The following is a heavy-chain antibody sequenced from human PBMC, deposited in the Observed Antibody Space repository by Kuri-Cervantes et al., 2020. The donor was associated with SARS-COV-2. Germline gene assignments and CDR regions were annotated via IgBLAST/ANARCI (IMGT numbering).Heavy chain of an antibody. Sequence: GKSLKISCAASEFTFSSYGMHWVRQAPGKGLEWVAFIRYDGSNKYYADSVKGRFTISRDNSKNKLYLQMNSLRAENTAVYYCAKDAEQWLVPERNWFDPWGQGTLVTVSS. CDR3: AKDAEQWLVPERNWFDP. V-gene: IGHV3-30*02. CDR1: EFTFSSYG. J-gene: IGHJ5*02. D-gene: IGHD6-19*01. CDR2: IRYDGSNK.